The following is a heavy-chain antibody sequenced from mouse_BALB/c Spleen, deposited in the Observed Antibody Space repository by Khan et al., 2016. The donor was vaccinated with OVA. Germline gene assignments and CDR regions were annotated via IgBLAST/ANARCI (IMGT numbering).Heavy chain of an antibody. V-gene: IGHV1-7*01. CDR1: GYTFTSFW. J-gene: IGHJ2*01. Sequence: VQLQESGAELAKPGASVKMSCKASGYTFTSFWMHWVKQRPGQGLEWIGYINPTSGYTDYNEKFKDRATLSADKSSSTAYMQLSSLTSEDSAVYFCTRYRIDYGGQGTTLTVSS. CDR3: TRYRIDY. D-gene: IGHD2-12*01. CDR2: INPTSGYT.